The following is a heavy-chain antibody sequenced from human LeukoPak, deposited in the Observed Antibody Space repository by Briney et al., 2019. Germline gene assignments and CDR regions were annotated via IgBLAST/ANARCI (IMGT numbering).Heavy chain of an antibody. CDR2: ISYDGSNK. CDR1: GFTFSSYA. D-gene: IGHD3-3*01. J-gene: IGHJ3*02. Sequence: PGGSLRLSCAASGFTFSSYAMHWVRQAPGKGLEWVAVISYDGSNKYYADSVKGRFTISRDNSKNTLYLQMNSLRAEDTAVYYCARRLSDIDQRFLEWLSTYDAFDIWGQGTMVTVSS. CDR3: ARRLSDIDQRFLEWLSTYDAFDI. V-gene: IGHV3-30-3*01.